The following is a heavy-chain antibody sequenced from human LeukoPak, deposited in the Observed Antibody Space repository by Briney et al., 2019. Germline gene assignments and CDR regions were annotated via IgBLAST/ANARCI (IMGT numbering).Heavy chain of an antibody. CDR3: ARGKSTRYFDWLLPNAFDI. D-gene: IGHD3-9*01. CDR2: INHSVST. V-gene: IGHV4-34*01. CDR1: GGSFSGYY. Sequence: SETLSLTCAVYGGSFSGYYWSWIRQPPGEGLEWIGEINHSVSTNYSPCLKSRVTISVDTSKNQSSLKLSSVTAADTAVYYCARGKSTRYFDWLLPNAFDIWGQGTMVTVSS. J-gene: IGHJ3*02.